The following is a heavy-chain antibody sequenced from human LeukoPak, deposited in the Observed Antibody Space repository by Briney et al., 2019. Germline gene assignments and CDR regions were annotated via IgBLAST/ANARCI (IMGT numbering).Heavy chain of an antibody. Sequence: PGGSLRLSCAASEFTFSSYAMHWVRQAPGKGLEWVAVISYDGSNKYYADSVKGRFTISRDNSKNTLYLQMNSLRAEDTAVYYCAKDLGIVVVIEAFDIWGQGTMVTVSS. CDR3: AKDLGIVVVIEAFDI. D-gene: IGHD3-22*01. CDR1: EFTFSSYA. J-gene: IGHJ3*02. CDR2: ISYDGSNK. V-gene: IGHV3-30*04.